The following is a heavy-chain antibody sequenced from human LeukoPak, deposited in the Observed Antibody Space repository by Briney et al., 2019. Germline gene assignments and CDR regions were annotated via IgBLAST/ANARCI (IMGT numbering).Heavy chain of an antibody. CDR1: GFTFSSYA. Sequence: GGSLRLSCAASGFTFSSYAMTWVRQAPGKGLEWVSGISVSGGSTTYADSVKGRFTISRDNSKNTLYLQMNSLRAEDTAVYYCARAPVPYSSSWSPSDYWGQGTLVTVSS. V-gene: IGHV3-23*01. J-gene: IGHJ4*02. D-gene: IGHD6-13*01. CDR2: ISVSGGST. CDR3: ARAPVPYSSSWSPSDY.